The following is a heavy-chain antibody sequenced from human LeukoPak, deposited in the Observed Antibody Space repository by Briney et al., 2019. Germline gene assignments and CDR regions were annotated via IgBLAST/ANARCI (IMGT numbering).Heavy chain of an antibody. D-gene: IGHD2-8*01. Sequence: SETLSLTCAVYGGSFSGYYWSWIRQPPGKGLEWIGEINHSGSTNYNPSLKSRVTISVDTSKNQFSLKLSSVTAADTAVYYCARRRYCTNGVCQPFDYWGQGTLVTVSS. CDR2: INHSGST. CDR1: GGSFSGYY. J-gene: IGHJ4*02. CDR3: ARRRYCTNGVCQPFDY. V-gene: IGHV4-34*01.